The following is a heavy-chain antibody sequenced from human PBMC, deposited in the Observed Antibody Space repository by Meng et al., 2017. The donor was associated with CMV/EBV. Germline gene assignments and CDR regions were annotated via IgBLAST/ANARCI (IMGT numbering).Heavy chain of an antibody. J-gene: IGHJ4*02. Sequence: SCKASGYKFPRPDLFWVRQAPGHGPEWMGWIETETGNPTYAQGFTGRFGFSLDTSVSTTYLQISSLKAEDTAVYYCARDGLSGRYFDYWGQGTLVTVSS. CDR1: GYKFPRPD. CDR3: ARDGLSGRYFDY. CDR2: IETETGNP. D-gene: IGHD6-25*01. V-gene: IGHV7-4-1*02.